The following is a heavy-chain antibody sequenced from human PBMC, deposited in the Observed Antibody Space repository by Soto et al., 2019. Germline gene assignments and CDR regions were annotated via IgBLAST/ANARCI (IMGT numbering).Heavy chain of an antibody. V-gene: IGHV3-33*01. CDR1: GFTFSSYG. CDR3: ARDRSVSSYDFWSGYFDY. CDR2: IWYDGSNK. Sequence: GGSLRLSCAASGFTFSSYGMHWVRQAPGKGLEWVAVIWYDGSNKYYADSVKGRFTISRDNSKHTLYLQMNSLRAEDTAVYYCARDRSVSSYDFWSGYFDYWGQGTLVTVSS. D-gene: IGHD3-3*01. J-gene: IGHJ4*02.